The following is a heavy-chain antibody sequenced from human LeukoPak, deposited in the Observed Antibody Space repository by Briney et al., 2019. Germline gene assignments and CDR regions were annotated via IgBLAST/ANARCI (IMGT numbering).Heavy chain of an antibody. CDR3: ARQDPRGATDY. Sequence: GGSLRLSCAASGFTFSSYSMNWVRQAPGKGLEWVSSISSCSSYIYYADSVKGRFTISRDNAKNSLYLQMNSLRAEDTAVYYCARQDPRGATDYWGQGTLVTVSS. D-gene: IGHD3-10*01. V-gene: IGHV3-21*01. CDR1: GFTFSSYS. CDR2: ISSCSSYI. J-gene: IGHJ4*02.